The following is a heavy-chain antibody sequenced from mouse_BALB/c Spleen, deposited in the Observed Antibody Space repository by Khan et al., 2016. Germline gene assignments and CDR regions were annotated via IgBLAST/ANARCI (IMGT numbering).Heavy chain of an antibody. CDR2: INTYTAKP. CDR1: GYTFTSYG. J-gene: IGHJ2*01. V-gene: IGHV9-3-1*01. Sequence: QIQLVQSGPELKKPGETVKISCKASGYTFTSYGMNWVKQAPGKGLKWMGWINTYTAKPPYADDFKGRFALSLEASASTAYWQIIDLKNEDTATYFCARQDVYADWADYFDYWGQGTTLTVSS. CDR3: ARQDVYADWADYFDY. D-gene: IGHD2-13*01.